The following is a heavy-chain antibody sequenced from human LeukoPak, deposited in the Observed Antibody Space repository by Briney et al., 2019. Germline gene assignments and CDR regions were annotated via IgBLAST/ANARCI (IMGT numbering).Heavy chain of an antibody. CDR1: GYTFINYH. D-gene: IGHD2-21*01. CDR3: ARDLHIVVVIAKGGFDY. V-gene: IGHV1-46*01. CDR2: INPSGGGT. Sequence: SSVKVSFKCSGYTFINYHLHWVRQAPGQGLEWVGVINPSGGGTSYAQNFQGRVTMTRDTSTSTVYMELSRLRSDDTAVYYCARDLHIVVVIAKGGFDYWGKGTLVTVSS. J-gene: IGHJ4*02.